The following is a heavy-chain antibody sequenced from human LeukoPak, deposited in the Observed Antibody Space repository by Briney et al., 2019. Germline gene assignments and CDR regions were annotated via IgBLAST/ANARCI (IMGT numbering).Heavy chain of an antibody. V-gene: IGHV3-23*01. CDR2: ISGGGGST. CDR1: GFTFSSYA. CDR3: AKDLTHFWSGYHD. Sequence: GGSLRLSCAASGFTFSSYAMSWVRQAPGKGLEWVSVISGGGGSTYYADSAKGRFTISRDNSKNTLYLQMNSLRAEDTAVYYCAKDLTHFWSGYHDWGQGTLVTVSS. D-gene: IGHD3-3*02. J-gene: IGHJ4*02.